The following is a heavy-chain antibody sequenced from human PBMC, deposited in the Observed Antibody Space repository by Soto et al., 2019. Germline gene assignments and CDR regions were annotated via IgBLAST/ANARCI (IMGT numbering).Heavy chain of an antibody. CDR2: ISYDGSNK. Sequence: ESGGGVVQPGRSLRLSCAASGFTFSSYAMHWVRQAPGKGLEWVAVISYDGSNKYYADSVKGRFTISRDNSKNTLYLQMNSLRAEDTAVYYCARARSLYDSSGYYYGMDVWGQGTTVTVSS. CDR3: ARARSLYDSSGYYYGMDV. CDR1: GFTFSSYA. V-gene: IGHV3-30-3*01. J-gene: IGHJ6*02. D-gene: IGHD3-22*01.